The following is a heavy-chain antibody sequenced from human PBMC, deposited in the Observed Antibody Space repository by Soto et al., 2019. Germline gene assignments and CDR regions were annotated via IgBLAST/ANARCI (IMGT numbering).Heavy chain of an antibody. J-gene: IGHJ6*03. D-gene: IGHD3-3*01. V-gene: IGHV1-69*02. CDR2: IIPILGIA. Sequence: ASVKVSCKASGGTFSSYTISWVRQAPGQGLEWMGRIIPILGIANYAQKFQGRVTITADKSTSTAYMELSSLRSEDTAVYYCARCFWSGYTHYYYYYMDVWGKGTTVTVSS. CDR1: GGTFSSYT. CDR3: ARCFWSGYTHYYYYYMDV.